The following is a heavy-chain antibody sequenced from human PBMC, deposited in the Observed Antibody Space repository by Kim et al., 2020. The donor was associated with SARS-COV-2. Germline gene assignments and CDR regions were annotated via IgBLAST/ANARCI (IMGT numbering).Heavy chain of an antibody. CDR1: GFTFSSFW. CDR2: INTDGSDT. D-gene: IGHD1-7*01. Sequence: GGSLRLSCEASGFTFSSFWMDWVRQAPGKGLLWVSRINTDGSDTSYADSVQGRFTISRDNAKNTLYLQMNSLRADDTAVYYCTRAIIGTNAFDSWGQGIL. V-gene: IGHV3-74*01. CDR3: TRAIIGTNAFDS. J-gene: IGHJ4*02.